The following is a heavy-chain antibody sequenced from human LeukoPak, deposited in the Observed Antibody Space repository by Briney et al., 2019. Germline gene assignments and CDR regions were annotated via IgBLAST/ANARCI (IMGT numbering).Heavy chain of an antibody. CDR3: ATHYGSGSYSGSAYYYYYMDV. CDR1: GYTLTELS. V-gene: IGHV1-24*01. D-gene: IGHD3-10*01. Sequence: ASVKVSCKVPGYTLTELSMHWVRQAPGKGLEWMGGFDPEDGETIYAQKFQGRVTMTEDTSTDTAYMELSSLRSEDTAVYYCATHYGSGSYSGSAYYYYYMDVWGKGTTVTVSS. J-gene: IGHJ6*03. CDR2: FDPEDGET.